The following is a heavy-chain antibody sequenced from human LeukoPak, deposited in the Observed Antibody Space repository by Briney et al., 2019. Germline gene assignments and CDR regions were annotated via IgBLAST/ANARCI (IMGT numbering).Heavy chain of an antibody. CDR3: AKDFGVYSSSSAY. J-gene: IGHJ4*02. CDR1: GFTFSSYA. V-gene: IGHV3-23*01. D-gene: IGHD6-6*01. CDR2: ISGSGGST. Sequence: GGSLRLSCAASGFTFSSYAMSWVRQAPGKGLEWVSAISGSGGSTYYADSVKGRFTISRDNSKNTLYLQMSSLRAEDTAVYYCAKDFGVYSSSSAYWGQGTLVTVSS.